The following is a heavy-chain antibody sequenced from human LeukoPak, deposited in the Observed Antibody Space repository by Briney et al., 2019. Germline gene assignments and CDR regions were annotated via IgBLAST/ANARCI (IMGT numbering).Heavy chain of an antibody. CDR2: INAGNGNT. J-gene: IGHJ6*02. V-gene: IGHV1-3*01. D-gene: IGHD3-3*01. CDR1: GYTFTSYA. Sequence: GASVKVSCKASGYTFTSYAMHWVRQAPGQRLEWMGWINAGNGNTKYSQKFQGRVTITRDTSASTAYMELSSLRSEDTAVYYCARGPILYDFWTFYYYGMDVWGQGTTVTVSS. CDR3: ARGPILYDFWTFYYYGMDV.